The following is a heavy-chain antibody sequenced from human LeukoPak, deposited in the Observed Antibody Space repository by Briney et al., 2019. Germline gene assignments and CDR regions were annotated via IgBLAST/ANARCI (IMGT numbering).Heavy chain of an antibody. CDR3: AKGTLRDYVWGSYRPEPYYFDY. CDR1: GFTFSSYS. D-gene: IGHD3-16*02. J-gene: IGHJ4*02. V-gene: IGHV3-21*04. Sequence: PGGSLRLSCAASGFTFSSYSMNWVRQAPGKGLEWVSSISSSSSYIYYADSVKGRFTISRDNAKNSLYLQMNSLRAEDTALYYCAKGTLRDYVWGSYRPEPYYFDYWGQGTLVTVSS. CDR2: ISSSSSYI.